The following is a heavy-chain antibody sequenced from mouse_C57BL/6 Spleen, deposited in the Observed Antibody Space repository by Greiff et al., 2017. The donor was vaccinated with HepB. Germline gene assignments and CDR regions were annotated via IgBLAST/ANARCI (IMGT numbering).Heavy chain of an antibody. CDR3: ARAPTGRAMDY. J-gene: IGHJ4*01. D-gene: IGHD4-1*02. V-gene: IGHV1-72*01. CDR2: IDPNSGGT. CDR1: GYTFTSYW. Sequence: VQLQQPGAELVKPGASVKLSCKASGYTFTSYWMHWVKQRPGRGLEWIGRIDPNSGGTKYNEKFKSKATLTVDKPSSPAYMQLSSLTSEDSAVYYCARAPTGRAMDYWGQGTSVTVSS.